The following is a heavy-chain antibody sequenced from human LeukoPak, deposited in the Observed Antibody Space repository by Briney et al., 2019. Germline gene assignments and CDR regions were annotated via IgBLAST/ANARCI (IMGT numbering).Heavy chain of an antibody. J-gene: IGHJ5*02. CDR3: ARLTPGKNWFDP. CDR2: MCHSGIT. V-gene: IGHV4-38-2*01. Sequence: SETLSLTCAVSGYSINSAYYWGWIRQPPGKGLEWIASMCHSGITYYNSSLKSRATISVDTSKNQFSLKLNSVTAADTSVYYCARLTPGKNWFDPWGHGTLVTVSS. D-gene: IGHD3-10*01. CDR1: GYSINSAYY.